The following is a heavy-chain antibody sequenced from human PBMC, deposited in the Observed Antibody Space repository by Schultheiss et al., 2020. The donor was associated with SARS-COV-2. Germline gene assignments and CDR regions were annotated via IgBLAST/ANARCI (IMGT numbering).Heavy chain of an antibody. Sequence: GGSLRLSCAASGFTFSDYYMSWIRQAPGKGLVWVSYISSGGSYIYYADSVKGRFTISRDNAKNSLDLQMSSLRAEDTAVYYCAKDPLLWFGELGYWGQGTLVTVSS. D-gene: IGHD3-10*01. CDR2: ISSGGSYI. J-gene: IGHJ4*02. CDR3: AKDPLLWFGELGY. CDR1: GFTFSDYY. V-gene: IGHV3-11*04.